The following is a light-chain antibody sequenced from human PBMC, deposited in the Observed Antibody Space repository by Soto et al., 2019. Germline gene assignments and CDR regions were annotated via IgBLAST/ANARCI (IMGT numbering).Light chain of an antibody. V-gene: IGKV1-8*01. CDR2: AAS. CDR3: QQYYSYPPYP. Sequence: AIRMTQSPSSLSASTGDRVTITCRASQGISSYLAWYQQKPGKAPKRLIYAASTLQSGVPSRFSGSGSGTDFTLIIRCLQSEDFATYYCQQYYSYPPYPFGQGTKLEIK. CDR1: QGISSY. J-gene: IGKJ2*01.